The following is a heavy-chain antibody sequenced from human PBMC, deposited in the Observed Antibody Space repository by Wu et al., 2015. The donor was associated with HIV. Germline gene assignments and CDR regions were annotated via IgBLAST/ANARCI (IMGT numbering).Heavy chain of an antibody. CDR2: IIPIFRSA. CDR1: GGTFNNFA. Sequence: QVQLVQSGAEVKKPRSSVKVSCKASGGTFNNFAISWVRQAPGQGLEWMGGIIPIFRSANYAQKLRGRVAITTDESTNTAYMELSGLRSEDTGVYYCASPGDGSAVAAQYYFDYWGQGTLVTVSS. V-gene: IGHV1-69*05. CDR3: ASPGDGSAVAAQYYFDY. J-gene: IGHJ4*02. D-gene: IGHD6-19*01.